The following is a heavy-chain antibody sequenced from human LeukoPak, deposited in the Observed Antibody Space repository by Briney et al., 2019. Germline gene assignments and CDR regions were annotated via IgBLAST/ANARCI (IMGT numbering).Heavy chain of an antibody. J-gene: IGHJ4*02. CDR3: AKHLTDGDYYDSSGYWH. CDR1: GFTFSDYY. V-gene: IGHV3-11*01. CDR2: ISSSGSTI. D-gene: IGHD3-22*01. Sequence: GGSLRLSCAASGFTFSDYYMSWIRQAPGKGLEWVSYISSSGSTIYYADSVKGRFTISRDNSKNTLYLQMNSLRAEDTAVYYCAKHLTDGDYYDSSGYWHWGQGTLVTVSS.